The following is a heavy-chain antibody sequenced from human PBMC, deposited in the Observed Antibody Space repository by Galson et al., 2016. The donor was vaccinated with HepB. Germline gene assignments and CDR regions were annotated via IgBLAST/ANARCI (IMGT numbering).Heavy chain of an antibody. CDR3: ARRYFDWRLGGWFDP. CDR1: GGSFRSYH. Sequence: LSLTCAVYGGSFRSYHWSWIRQPPGKGLEWIGEVNHSGSTNYNPSLKSRVTMSIDTSKSQFSLKLTSVTAADTAVYYCARRYFDWRLGGWFDPWGQGTLVTVSS. V-gene: IGHV4-34*01. CDR2: VNHSGST. J-gene: IGHJ5*02. D-gene: IGHD3-9*01.